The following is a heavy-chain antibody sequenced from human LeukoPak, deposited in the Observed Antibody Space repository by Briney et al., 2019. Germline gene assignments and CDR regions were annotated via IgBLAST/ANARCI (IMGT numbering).Heavy chain of an antibody. D-gene: IGHD6-13*01. CDR3: ARPGIAAAGTAPPYYYYYGMDV. CDR2: IIPIFGTA. V-gene: IGHV1-69*13. Sequence: ASVKVSCKASGGTFSSYAISWVRQAPGQGLEWMGGIIPIFGTANYAQKFQGRVTITADESTSTAYMELSSPRSEDTAVYYCARPGIAAAGTAPPYYYYYGMDVWGQGTTVTVSS. CDR1: GGTFSSYA. J-gene: IGHJ6*02.